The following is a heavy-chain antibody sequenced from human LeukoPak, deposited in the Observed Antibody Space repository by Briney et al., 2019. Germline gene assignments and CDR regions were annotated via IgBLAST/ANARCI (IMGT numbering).Heavy chain of an antibody. D-gene: IGHD2/OR15-2a*01. V-gene: IGHV1-2*02. J-gene: IGHJ3*02. CDR3: ARYCPTSCNAGDTFDI. CDR2: LNPNSGGT. CDR1: GYTFTDYY. Sequence: GASVKVSFKASGYTFTDYYLHWVRQAPGQGLEWMGWLNPNSGGTNFAQNFQGRVTMTRDTSITTAYMELSTLRSDDTAVYYCARYCPTSCNAGDTFDIWGQGTVVTVSS.